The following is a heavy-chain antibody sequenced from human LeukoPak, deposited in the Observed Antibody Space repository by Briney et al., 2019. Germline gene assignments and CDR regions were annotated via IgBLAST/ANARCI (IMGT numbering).Heavy chain of an antibody. CDR3: ARTWGDGFRNFDI. J-gene: IGHJ3*02. CDR1: GYTLTELS. Sequence: ASVKVSCKVSGYTLTELSMHWVRQAPGKGLEWMGGFEPEDGETFYAQKFQGRVTMTRDTSISTAYMELSRLRSDDTAVYYCARTWGDGFRNFDIWGQGTMVTVSS. CDR2: FEPEDGET. D-gene: IGHD5-24*01. V-gene: IGHV1-24*01.